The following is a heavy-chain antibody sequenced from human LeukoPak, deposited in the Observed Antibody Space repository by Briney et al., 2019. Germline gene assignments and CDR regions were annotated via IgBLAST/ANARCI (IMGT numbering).Heavy chain of an antibody. Sequence: QTGGSLRLSCAASGFTFSSYWMHWVRQAPGKWLVCVSRINSDGSSTRYADSVKGRFTISRDNSKNTLYLQMNSLRAEDTAVYYCAKDYSDSSGYFRVPHVFDFWGQGTLVTVSS. V-gene: IGHV3-74*01. J-gene: IGHJ4*02. CDR3: AKDYSDSSGYFRVPHVFDF. CDR1: GFTFSSYW. CDR2: INSDGSST. D-gene: IGHD3-22*01.